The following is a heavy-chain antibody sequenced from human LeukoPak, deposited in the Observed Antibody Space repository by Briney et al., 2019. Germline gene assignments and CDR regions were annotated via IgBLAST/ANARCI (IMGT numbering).Heavy chain of an antibody. CDR3: ARASEDYYYYMDV. CDR1: GGSISSYY. CDR2: IYYSGST. Sequence: PSETLSLTCTVSGGSISSYYWSWIRQPPGKGLEWIGNIYYSGSTNYNPSLKSRVTISVDTSRNQFSLKLSSVTAADTAVYYCARASEDYYYYMDVWGKGTTVTISS. J-gene: IGHJ6*03. D-gene: IGHD1-14*01. V-gene: IGHV4-59*01.